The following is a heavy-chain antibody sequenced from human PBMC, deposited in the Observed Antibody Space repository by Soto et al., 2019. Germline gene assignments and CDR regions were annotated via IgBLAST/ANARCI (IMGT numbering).Heavy chain of an antibody. Sequence: PSETLFLTCTVSGGSITSYYCSWIRQPPGKGLEWIGYIYYSGSTNYNPSLKSRVTISVDTSKNQVSLRLSSVTAADTAVYFCARAPLVYYFDYWGQGTLVTVSS. V-gene: IGHV4-59*01. CDR3: ARAPLVYYFDY. J-gene: IGHJ4*02. D-gene: IGHD6-13*01. CDR2: IYYSGST. CDR1: GGSITSYY.